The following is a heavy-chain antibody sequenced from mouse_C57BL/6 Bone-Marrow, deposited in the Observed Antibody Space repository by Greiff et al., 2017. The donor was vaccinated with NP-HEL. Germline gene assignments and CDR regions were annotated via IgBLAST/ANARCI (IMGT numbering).Heavy chain of an antibody. CDR1: GYAFTNYL. D-gene: IGHD3-2*02. J-gene: IGHJ3*01. Sequence: VQLQQSGAELVRPGTSVKVSCKASGYAFTNYLIEWVKQRPGQGLEWIGVINPGSGGTNYNEKFKGKATLTADKSSSTAHMQLSSRTSEDSAVYFCARGTAQATGFAYWGQGTLVTVSA. CDR3: ARGTAQATGFAY. CDR2: INPGSGGT. V-gene: IGHV1-54*01.